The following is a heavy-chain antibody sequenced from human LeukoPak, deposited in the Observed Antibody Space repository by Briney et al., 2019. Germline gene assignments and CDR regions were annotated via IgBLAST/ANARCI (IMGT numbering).Heavy chain of an antibody. CDR3: ARGGSYPDY. D-gene: IGHD1-26*01. CDR1: GSTFASYD. V-gene: IGHV1-8*01. Sequence: ASVKVSCKASGSTFASYDINWVRQATGQGLEWMGWVNPNSGKTGYVQKFQGRVTMTRNTSTGTAYMELSSLRSDDTAVYYCARGGSYPDYWGQGTLVTVSS. J-gene: IGHJ4*02. CDR2: VNPNSGKT.